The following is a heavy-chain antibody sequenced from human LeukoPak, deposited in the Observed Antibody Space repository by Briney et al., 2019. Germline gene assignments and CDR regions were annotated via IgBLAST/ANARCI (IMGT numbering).Heavy chain of an antibody. CDR3: TTDLLFGGGWYYFDY. Sequence: PGGSLRLSCAASGFTFSNAWMSWVRQAPGKGLEWVGRIKSKTDGGTTDYAAPVKGRFTISRDDSKNTLYLQMNSLKTEDTAVYYCTTDLLFGGGWYYFDYWGQGTLVTVSS. D-gene: IGHD3-16*01. CDR2: IKSKTDGGTT. J-gene: IGHJ4*02. CDR1: GFTFSNAW. V-gene: IGHV3-15*01.